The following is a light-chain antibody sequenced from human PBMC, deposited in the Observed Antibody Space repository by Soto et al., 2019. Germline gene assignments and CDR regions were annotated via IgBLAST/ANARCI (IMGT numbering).Light chain of an antibody. CDR3: LQDDSLPYT. CDR1: QDIRNE. Sequence: AIQMTQSPASLSSSVGDRVAITCRASQDIRNELGWYQQKPGKAPKLLIYGASNLQSGIPSGFSGSGSGTDFTLTISSLQPEDSATYYCLQDDSLPYTFGQGTKLEIK. CDR2: GAS. J-gene: IGKJ2*01. V-gene: IGKV1-6*01.